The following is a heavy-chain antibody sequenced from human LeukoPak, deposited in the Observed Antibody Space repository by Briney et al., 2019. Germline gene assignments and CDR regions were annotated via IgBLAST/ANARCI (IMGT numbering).Heavy chain of an antibody. V-gene: IGHV3-48*03. Sequence: PGGSLRLSCAASGFTFSSYEMNWVRQAPGKGLEWVSYISSSGSTIYYADSVKGRFTISRDNSKNTLYLQMNSLRAEDTAVYYCYSGWYEGDYWGQGTLVTVSS. CDR2: ISSSGSTI. CDR1: GFTFSSYE. D-gene: IGHD6-19*01. J-gene: IGHJ4*02. CDR3: YSGWYEGDY.